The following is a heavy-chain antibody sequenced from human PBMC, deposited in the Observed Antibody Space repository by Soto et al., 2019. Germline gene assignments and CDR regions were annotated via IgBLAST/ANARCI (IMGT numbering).Heavy chain of an antibody. CDR3: ARGTQTTVTTRLFDC. Sequence: GSLRLSCAASGFTFSSRWMHWVRQAPGKGLVWVSRINSDGTTITYADSVKGRFTTSRDNAKNTLYLQMNSLRAEDTAVYYCARGTQTTVTTRLFDCWGQGTLVTVSS. D-gene: IGHD4-17*01. V-gene: IGHV3-74*01. J-gene: IGHJ4*02. CDR2: INSDGTTI. CDR1: GFTFSSRW.